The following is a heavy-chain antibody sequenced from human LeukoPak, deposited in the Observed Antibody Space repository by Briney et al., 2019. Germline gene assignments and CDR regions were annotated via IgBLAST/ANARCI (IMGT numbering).Heavy chain of an antibody. CDR2: IYYSGST. CDR1: GGSISSYY. J-gene: IGHJ5*02. CDR3: ARGIWFDP. D-gene: IGHD3-10*01. Sequence: SETLSLTCTVSGGSISSYYWSWIRQPPGKGLEWIGYIYYSGSTTYSPSLKSRVTISIDTSRNQFSLKLISVTAADTAVYYCARGIWFDPWGQGTLVTVSS. V-gene: IGHV4-59*12.